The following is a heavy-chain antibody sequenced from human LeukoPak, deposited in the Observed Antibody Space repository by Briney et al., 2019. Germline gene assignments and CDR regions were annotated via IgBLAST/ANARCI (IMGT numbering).Heavy chain of an antibody. Sequence: GGSLRLSCSASGFTFSNYILNWVRQAPGEGLEWVSSSSTSSTYMYYADSVKGRFTISRDNAKSSLYLQMDSLRAEDTAVYYCARAKSFYYGSAFDYWGQGTLVTVSS. J-gene: IGHJ4*02. CDR1: GFTFSNYI. CDR2: SSTSSTYM. CDR3: ARAKSFYYGSAFDY. D-gene: IGHD3-10*01. V-gene: IGHV3-21*01.